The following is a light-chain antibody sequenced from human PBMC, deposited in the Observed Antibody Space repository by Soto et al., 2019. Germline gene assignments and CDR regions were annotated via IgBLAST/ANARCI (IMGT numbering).Light chain of an antibody. V-gene: IGKV1-12*01. CDR1: QGISSW. Sequence: DIHMTQSPSSVSASVGDRVTITCRASQGISSWLAWYQQKPGKAPKLLIYAASSLQSGVPSRFRGGGSFTDFTLTMSSLQPEDFATYYCPRANCFPITFGQGTRLEIK. J-gene: IGKJ5*01. CDR2: AAS. CDR3: PRANCFPIT.